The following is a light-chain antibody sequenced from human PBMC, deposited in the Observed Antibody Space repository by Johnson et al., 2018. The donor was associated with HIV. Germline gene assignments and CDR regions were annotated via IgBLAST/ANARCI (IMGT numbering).Light chain of an antibody. J-gene: IGLJ1*01. CDR3: GTWDSSLSALYV. CDR1: SSNIGNNY. CDR2: DNN. V-gene: IGLV1-51*01. Sequence: VLTQPPSVSAAPGQKVTISCSGSSSNIGNNYVSWYQQLPGTAPKLLIYDNNKLPSGIPDRFSGSKSGTSATLGITGLQTGDEADYYCGTWDSSLSALYVFGTGTKVTVL.